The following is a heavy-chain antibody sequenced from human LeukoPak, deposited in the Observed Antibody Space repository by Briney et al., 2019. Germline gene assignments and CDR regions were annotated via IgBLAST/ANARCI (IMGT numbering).Heavy chain of an antibody. V-gene: IGHV4-4*07. Sequence: SETLSLTCTVSGGSISSYYWSWIRQPAGKGLEWIGRIYTSGSTNYNPSLKSRVTMSVDTSKNQFSLKLSSVTAANTPVYYCARGNCSSTSCYRAWYFDYWGQGTLVTVSS. CDR3: ARGNCSSTSCYRAWYFDY. CDR2: IYTSGST. J-gene: IGHJ4*02. D-gene: IGHD2-2*02. CDR1: GGSISSYY.